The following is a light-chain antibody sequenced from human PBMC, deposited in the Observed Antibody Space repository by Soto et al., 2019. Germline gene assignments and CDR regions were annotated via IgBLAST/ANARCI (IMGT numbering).Light chain of an antibody. CDR3: HQFGNSPT. Sequence: EIVLTQSPATLSLSPGERVTLSCGASQSLSNNYLAWYQQRPGLAPRLLIFDASSRSTGIPDGFSGSGSGTDFALTISRLEPEDFAVYYCHQFGNSPTFGGGTKVEFK. CDR2: DAS. J-gene: IGKJ4*01. CDR1: QSLSNNY. V-gene: IGKV3D-20*01.